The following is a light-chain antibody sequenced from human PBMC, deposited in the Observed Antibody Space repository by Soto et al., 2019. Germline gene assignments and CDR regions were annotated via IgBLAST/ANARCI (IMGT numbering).Light chain of an antibody. J-gene: IGKJ1*01. Sequence: DIQMTQSPSSLSASVGDRVTITCRASQGISHYLNWYQHESGKAPKVLIYHTSSLQSGVPSRFSGSGSGTDFTLTISCLQSEDFATYYCQQYYSYPRTFGQGTKVDIK. CDR2: HTS. CDR3: QQYYSYPRT. CDR1: QGISHY. V-gene: IGKV1-16*01.